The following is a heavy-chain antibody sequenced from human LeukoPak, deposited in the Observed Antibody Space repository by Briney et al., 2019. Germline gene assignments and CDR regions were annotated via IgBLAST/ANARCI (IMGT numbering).Heavy chain of an antibody. CDR2: IYHSGST. V-gene: IGHV4-38-2*02. Sequence: SETLSLTXTVSGYSISSGYYWGWIRQPPGKGLEWIGSIYHSGSTYYNPSLKSRVTISVDTSKNQFSLKLSSVTAADTAVYYCARDGRVPYYYYYMDVWGKGTTVTVSS. D-gene: IGHD1-1*01. CDR3: ARDGRVPYYYYYMDV. CDR1: GYSISSGYY. J-gene: IGHJ6*03.